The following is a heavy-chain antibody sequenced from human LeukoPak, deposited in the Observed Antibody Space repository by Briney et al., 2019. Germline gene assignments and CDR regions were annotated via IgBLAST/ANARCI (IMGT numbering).Heavy chain of an antibody. J-gene: IGHJ4*02. Sequence: GGSLRLSCAASGFTVSSNYMSWVRQAPGKGLEWVSVIYSGGSTYYADSVKGRFTISRDNSKNTLYLQMNSLRAEDTAVYYCARSHVGVAATHYFDYWGQGTLVTVSS. CDR2: IYSGGST. CDR1: GFTVSSNY. V-gene: IGHV3-53*01. CDR3: ARSHVGVAATHYFDY. D-gene: IGHD1-26*01.